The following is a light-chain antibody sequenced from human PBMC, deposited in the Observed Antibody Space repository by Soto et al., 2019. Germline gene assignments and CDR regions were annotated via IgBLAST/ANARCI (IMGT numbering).Light chain of an antibody. J-gene: IGKJ4*01. V-gene: IGKV1-27*01. CDR1: QGIINY. Sequence: DIQMTQSPSSLSASVGDRVTITCRASQGIINYLAWYQQKPGKAPKLLIYAASTLQSGVTSRFSGSGSGTDFTLTISGLQPEDVAIYYCQKYNSAPLSFGGGTKVEIK. CDR3: QKYNSAPLS. CDR2: AAS.